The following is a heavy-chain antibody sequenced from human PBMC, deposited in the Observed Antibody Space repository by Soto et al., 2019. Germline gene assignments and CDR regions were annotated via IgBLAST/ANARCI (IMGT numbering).Heavy chain of an antibody. CDR3: AREAACWFDT. Sequence: QLQLQESGSGLVKPSQTLSLTCAVSGGSISSGGYSWSWIRQPPGKGLEWIGYIYHSGTTYYNPSLTSRVTISVDRSQNQFSLKLSSVTAADTAVYYCAREAACWFDTWGPGTLVTVSS. CDR1: GGSISSGGYS. D-gene: IGHD6-25*01. CDR2: IYHSGTT. V-gene: IGHV4-30-2*01. J-gene: IGHJ5*02.